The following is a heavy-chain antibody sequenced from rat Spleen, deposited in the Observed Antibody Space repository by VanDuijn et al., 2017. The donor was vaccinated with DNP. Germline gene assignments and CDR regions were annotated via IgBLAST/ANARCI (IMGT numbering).Heavy chain of an antibody. V-gene: IGHV5-22*01. Sequence: EVQLVESGGDLVQPGRSLKLSCAASGFTFSDYYMAWVRRAPAKGLEWVAYIRYDGGTTYYLDSVKGRFTIYRDNEKNTLSLQMNSLRSEDMATYYCARPMSYYSGGFAYWGQGTLVTVSS. CDR3: ARPMSYYSGGFAY. J-gene: IGHJ3*01. D-gene: IGHD1-1*01. CDR1: GFTFSDYY. CDR2: IRYDGGTT.